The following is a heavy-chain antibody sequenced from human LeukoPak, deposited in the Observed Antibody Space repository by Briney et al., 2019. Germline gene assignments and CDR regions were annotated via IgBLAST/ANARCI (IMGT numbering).Heavy chain of an antibody. Sequence: PGGSLRLSCAASGFTLSRHPIFWVRQAPGKGLEWVAVISHDGGNKYYTESVKGRFTVSRDNSKNTLYLQMNSLRAEDTAVYYCARNYYDSSGYYLFDYWGQGTLVTVFS. V-gene: IGHV3-30*04. D-gene: IGHD3-22*01. J-gene: IGHJ4*02. CDR1: GFTLSRHP. CDR3: ARNYYDSSGYYLFDY. CDR2: ISHDGGNK.